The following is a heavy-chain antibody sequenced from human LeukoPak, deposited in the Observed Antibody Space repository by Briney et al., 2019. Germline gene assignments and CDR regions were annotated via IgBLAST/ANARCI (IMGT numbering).Heavy chain of an antibody. CDR3: CRSVAPLCGGDCYAATADY. CDR2: INPNSGGT. V-gene: IGHV1-2*02. D-gene: IGHD2-21*01. CDR1: VYTLTVYY. Sequence: ASVNLSFKAAVYTLTVYYMHWMRQAPGQGLEWMGWINPNSGGTNYAQKFHSRFTITRDTSFSKAYTELRRLRAAATAVYYCCRSVAPLCGGDCYAATADYWGQGNLGTVSS. J-gene: IGHJ4*02.